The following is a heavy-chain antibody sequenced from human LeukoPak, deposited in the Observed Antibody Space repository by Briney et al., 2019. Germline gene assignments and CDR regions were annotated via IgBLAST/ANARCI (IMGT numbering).Heavy chain of an antibody. CDR1: GGSISSYY. V-gene: IGHV4-59*12. CDR2: IYYSGST. J-gene: IGHJ3*02. Sequence: SETLSLTCTVSGGSISSYYWSWIRQPPGKGLEWIGYIYYSGSTNYNPSLKSRVTISVDTSKNQFSLKLSSVTAADTAVYYCARYRMDIVVRQDAFDIWGQGTMVTVSS. D-gene: IGHD2-15*01. CDR3: ARYRMDIVVRQDAFDI.